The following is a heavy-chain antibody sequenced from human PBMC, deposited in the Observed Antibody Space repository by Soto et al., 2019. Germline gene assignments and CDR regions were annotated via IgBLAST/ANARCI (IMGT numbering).Heavy chain of an antibody. CDR1: GDSVSSSRAA. CDR3: TSEGAASTDYGGNIDF. D-gene: IGHD2-15*01. J-gene: IGHJ4*02. CDR2: TYYRSKWYD. V-gene: IGHV6-1*01. Sequence: SQTLSLTCAISGDSVSSSRAAWSWIRQSPSRGLEWLGRTYYRSKWYDDYAVSVKGRITINPDTSKNQFSLHLNSVTPEDTAVYYCTSEGAASTDYGGNIDFWGPGTLVTVSS.